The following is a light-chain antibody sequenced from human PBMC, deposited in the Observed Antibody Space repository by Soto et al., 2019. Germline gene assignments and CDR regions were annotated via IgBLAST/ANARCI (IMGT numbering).Light chain of an antibody. J-gene: IGKJ2*02. CDR1: QGIRAD. Sequence: AIQMTQSPSSLSASVGDRVTISCRASQGIRADLGWYQHKPGKAPRLLIYAASSLQGGVPSRFSGTGSGTDFTLIINNLQPEDSATYYCLQDYNYPRTFGQGTKLEI. V-gene: IGKV1-6*01. CDR3: LQDYNYPRT. CDR2: AAS.